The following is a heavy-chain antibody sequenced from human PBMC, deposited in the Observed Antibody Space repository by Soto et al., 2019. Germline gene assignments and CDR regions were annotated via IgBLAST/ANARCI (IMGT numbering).Heavy chain of an antibody. CDR3: VKDESINWYSGHFRH. J-gene: IGHJ1*01. D-gene: IGHD6-13*01. CDR1: GFTFDDYA. V-gene: IGHV3-9*01. CDR2: INWNSGSI. Sequence: EVQLVASGGGLVQPGRSLRLSCAASGFTFDDYAMHWVRQVPGTGLEWVSGINWNSGSIGYADSVKGRFAISRDNAKNSMHLQMNSLRAEDTAFYYCVKDESINWYSGHFRHWGQGTLVTVSS.